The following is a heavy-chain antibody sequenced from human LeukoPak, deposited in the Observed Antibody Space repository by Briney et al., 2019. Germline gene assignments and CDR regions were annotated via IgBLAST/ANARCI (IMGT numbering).Heavy chain of an antibody. V-gene: IGHV4-39*01. CDR3: ARHVPSALRVVVVTSDWYFDL. J-gene: IGHJ2*01. Sequence: SETLSLTCTASGGSIINNHYYWGWIRQPPGKGLEWIGTVFHGGSTYYHPSLESRFTLSVDTANNQFSLNLRSVTAADTALYYCARHVPSALRVVVVTSDWYFDLWGRGTLVTVSS. CDR1: GGSIINNHYY. D-gene: IGHD2-21*02. CDR2: VFHGGST.